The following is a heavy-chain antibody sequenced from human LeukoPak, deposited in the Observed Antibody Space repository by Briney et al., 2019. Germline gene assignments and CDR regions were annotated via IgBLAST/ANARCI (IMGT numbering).Heavy chain of an antibody. J-gene: IGHJ4*02. CDR1: GGSISSSN. CDR2: ISSSSSYI. V-gene: IGHV3-21*01. D-gene: IGHD3-10*01. Sequence: ETLSLTCAVSGGSISSSNWWSWVRQPPGKGLEWVSSISSSSSYIYYADSVKGRFTISRDNAKNSLYLQMNSLRAEDTAVYYCARDIRGSGAGGFDYWGQGTLVTVSS. CDR3: ARDIRGSGAGGFDY.